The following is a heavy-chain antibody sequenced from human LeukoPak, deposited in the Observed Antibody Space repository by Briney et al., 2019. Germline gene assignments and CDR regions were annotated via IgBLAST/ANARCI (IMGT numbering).Heavy chain of an antibody. J-gene: IGHJ6*03. CDR3: ARDWARGITIFGVVPFDYYYYYMDV. CDR1: GGSFSGYY. CDR2: INHSGST. V-gene: IGHV4-34*01. Sequence: SSETLSLTCAAYGGSFSGYYWSWIRQPPGKGLEWIGEINHSGSTNYNPSLKSRVTISVDTSKNQFSLKLSSVTAADTAVYYCARDWARGITIFGVVPFDYYYYYMDVWGKGTTVTVSS. D-gene: IGHD3-3*01.